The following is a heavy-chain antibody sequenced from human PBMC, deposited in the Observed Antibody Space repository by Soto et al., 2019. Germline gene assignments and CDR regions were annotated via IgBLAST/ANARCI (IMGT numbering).Heavy chain of an antibody. J-gene: IGHJ5*02. D-gene: IGHD1-1*01. Sequence: PSETLSLTCNVSGASLSGYHWSWIRQPPGKGLEWIGRIYATGSTDYNPSLKSRITMSVDMSKRQFSLTLRSVTAADTAIYYCVRDGTKNLRDRFDPGARGMLVTVSS. CDR1: GASLSGYH. V-gene: IGHV4-4*07. CDR2: IYATGST. CDR3: VRDGTKNLRDRFDP.